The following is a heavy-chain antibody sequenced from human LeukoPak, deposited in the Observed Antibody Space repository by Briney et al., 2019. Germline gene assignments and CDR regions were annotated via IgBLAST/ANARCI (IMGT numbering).Heavy chain of an antibody. V-gene: IGHV3-7*01. J-gene: IGHJ4*02. Sequence: GGSLRLSCAASGFTLSSYWMSWVRQAPGKGLEWVANIKQDGSEKYYVDSVKGRFTISRDNAKNSLYLQMNSLRAEDTAVYYCARAGIILEWLGYYEWGQETLVTVSS. D-gene: IGHD3-3*01. CDR3: ARAGIILEWLGYYE. CDR1: GFTLSSYW. CDR2: IKQDGSEK.